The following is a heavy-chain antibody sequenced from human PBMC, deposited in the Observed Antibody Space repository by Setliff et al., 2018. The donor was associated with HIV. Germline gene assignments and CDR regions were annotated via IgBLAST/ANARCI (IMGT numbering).Heavy chain of an antibody. D-gene: IGHD3-10*01. CDR2: VYVSAYS. Sequence: SETLSLTCTVSGDSIGDYYWNWIRQPAGKGLEWIGRVYVSAYSNYNPSLKSRVTMSVDTSQNQFSLKLRSVNAADTAVYYCARDWVTRSNYYGSGSPWYFDFWGRGILVTVSS. CDR3: ARDWVTRSNYYGSGSPWYFDF. J-gene: IGHJ2*01. V-gene: IGHV4-4*07. CDR1: GDSIGDYY.